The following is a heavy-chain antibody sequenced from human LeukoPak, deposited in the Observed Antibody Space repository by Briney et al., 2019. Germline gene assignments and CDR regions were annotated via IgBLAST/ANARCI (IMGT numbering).Heavy chain of an antibody. CDR3: ARAPSPTSYGMDV. Sequence: SSVKVSCKASGYTFSSYDVNWVRQATGQGLEWMGWMNPNSGNTGYAQEFQGRVTMTRNTSISTAYMEVSGLRSEDTAVYYCARAPSPTSYGMDVWGQGTTVTVSS. CDR1: GYTFSSYD. J-gene: IGHJ6*02. V-gene: IGHV1-8*01. D-gene: IGHD1-14*01. CDR2: MNPNSGNT.